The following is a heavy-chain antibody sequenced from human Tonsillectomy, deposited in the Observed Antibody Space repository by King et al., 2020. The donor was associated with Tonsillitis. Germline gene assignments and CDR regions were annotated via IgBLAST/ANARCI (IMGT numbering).Heavy chain of an antibody. CDR2: IWFDGRNK. J-gene: IGHJ5*02. CDR1: GFTFSSYG. Sequence: VKLVESGGGVVQPGRSLRLSCAASGFTFSSYGMHWVRQAPGKGLEWVAVIWFDGRNKYYADSVKGRFTISRDSSNNTLYLQMSSLRAEDTAVYYCARDHEAFGSSIYNWFDPWGQGTLVTVSS. D-gene: IGHD6-6*01. V-gene: IGHV3-33*01. CDR3: ARDHEAFGSSIYNWFDP.